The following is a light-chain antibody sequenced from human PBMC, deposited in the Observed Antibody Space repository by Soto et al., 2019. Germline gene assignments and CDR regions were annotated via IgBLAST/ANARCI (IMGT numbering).Light chain of an antibody. CDR1: SSDIGAYDH. V-gene: IGLV2-14*01. CDR2: SVS. Sequence: QSALTQPASVSGSPGQSITISCSGTSSDIGAYDHVAWFQQFPGKTPKLVIYSVSNRPSGVSYRFSGSKSGNTASLTISGLQADDGADDYCISYTVSRSYVFGPGTKLTVL. CDR3: ISYTVSRSYV. J-gene: IGLJ1*01.